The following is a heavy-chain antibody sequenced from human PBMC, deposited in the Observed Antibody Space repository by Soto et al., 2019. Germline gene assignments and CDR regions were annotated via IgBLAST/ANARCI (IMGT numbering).Heavy chain of an antibody. CDR1: GYTFTSYY. CDR2: INPSGGST. D-gene: IGHD2-15*01. CDR3: ARDLAKGGGSAGFDY. V-gene: IGHV1-46*01. J-gene: IGHJ4*02. Sequence: ASVKVSCKASGYTFTSYYMHWVRQAPGQGLEWMGIINPSGGSTSYAQKFQSRVTMTRDTSTSTVYMELSSLRSEDTAVYFCARDLAKGGGSAGFDYWGQGTLVTVSS.